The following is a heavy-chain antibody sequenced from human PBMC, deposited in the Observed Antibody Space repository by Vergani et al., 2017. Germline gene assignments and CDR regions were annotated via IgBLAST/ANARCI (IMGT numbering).Heavy chain of an antibody. J-gene: IGHJ3*02. CDR1: GGSISSSNW. V-gene: IGHV4-4*02. CDR3: ARVYYYDSGGYKAFDI. D-gene: IGHD3-22*01. Sequence: QVQLQESGPGLVKPSGTLSLTCAVSGGSISSSNWWSWVRQPPGKGLEWIGEIYHSGITNYNPSLKGRVPIAVDKSKNQFSLKPSSVADADRSVYYCARVYYYDSGGYKAFDIWGQGTMVTVSS. CDR2: IYHSGIT.